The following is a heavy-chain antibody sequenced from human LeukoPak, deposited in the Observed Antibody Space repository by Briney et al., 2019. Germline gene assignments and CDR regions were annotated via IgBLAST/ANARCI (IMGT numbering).Heavy chain of an antibody. D-gene: IGHD3-10*01. CDR2: IIPILGIA. CDR3: ARDSRRFSEGPYYFDY. Sequence: ASVKVSCKASGGTFSSYAISWVRQAPGQGLEWMGRIIPILGIANYAQKFQGRVTITADKFTSTAYMELSSLRSEDTAVYYCARDSRRFSEGPYYFDYWGQGTLVTVSS. CDR1: GGTFSSYA. V-gene: IGHV1-69*04. J-gene: IGHJ4*02.